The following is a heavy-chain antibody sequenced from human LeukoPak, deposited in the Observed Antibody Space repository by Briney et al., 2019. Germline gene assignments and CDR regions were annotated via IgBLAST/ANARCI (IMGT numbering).Heavy chain of an antibody. CDR3: AIAAAGSWCFDL. J-gene: IGHJ2*01. Sequence: GGSLRLACAASGFTFSSYGMHWVRQAPGKGLEWVAVIWYDGSNKYYADSVKGRFTISRDNSKNTLYLQMNSLRAEDTAVYYCAIAAAGSWCFDLWGRGTLVTVSS. CDR2: IWYDGSNK. CDR1: GFTFSSYG. D-gene: IGHD6-13*01. V-gene: IGHV3-33*01.